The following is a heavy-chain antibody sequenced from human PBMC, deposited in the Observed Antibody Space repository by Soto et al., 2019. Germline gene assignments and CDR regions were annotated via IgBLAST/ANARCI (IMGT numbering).Heavy chain of an antibody. V-gene: IGHV3-21*01. CDR2: ISTSSNYM. CDR1: GFSFRSYS. Sequence: PGGSLRLSCAVSGFSFRSYSMNWVRQAPGKGLEWVSSISTSSNYMYYADSVKGRFTVSRDNAKNSLHLQMNSMRAEDTAVYYCAREVNGYCSGDSCYPGAYYFDYWGQGTLVTVSS. D-gene: IGHD2-15*01. CDR3: AREVNGYCSGDSCYPGAYYFDY. J-gene: IGHJ4*02.